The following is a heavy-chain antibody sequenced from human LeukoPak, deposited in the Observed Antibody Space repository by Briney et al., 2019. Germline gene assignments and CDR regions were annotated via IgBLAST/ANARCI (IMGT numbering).Heavy chain of an antibody. V-gene: IGHV1-2*02. J-gene: IGHJ4*02. CDR1: GYTFTGYY. CDR3: AREVGGYSGYESFFDY. D-gene: IGHD5-12*01. CDR2: INPNSGGT. Sequence: GASVKVSCKASGYTFTGYYMHWVRQAPGQGLEWMGWINPNSGGTNYAQKFRGRVTMTRDTSISTAYMELSRLRSDDTAVYYCAREVGGYSGYESFFDYWGQGTLVTVSS.